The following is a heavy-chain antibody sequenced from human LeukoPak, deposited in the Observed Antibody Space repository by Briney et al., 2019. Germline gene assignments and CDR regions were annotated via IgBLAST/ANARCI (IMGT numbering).Heavy chain of an antibody. D-gene: IGHD1-7*01. CDR2: IFHTGST. CDR1: GDSISSNYW. V-gene: IGHV4-4*02. CDR3: ASNTGTVFDY. J-gene: IGHJ4*02. Sequence: SETLSLTCTVSGDSISSNYWWTWVRQPPGKGLEWIGGIFHTGSTNYNPSLKSRVTISVDKSTNLFSLNLTSVTAADTAVYYCASNTGTVFDYWGQGALVTVSS.